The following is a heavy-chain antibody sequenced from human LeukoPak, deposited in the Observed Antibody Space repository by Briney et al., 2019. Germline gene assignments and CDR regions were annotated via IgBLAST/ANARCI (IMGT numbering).Heavy chain of an antibody. CDR1: EFTFSSYG. CDR2: IWYDGSKK. V-gene: IGHV3-33*01. D-gene: IGHD3-10*01. Sequence: GGSLRLSCAASEFTFSSYGMHWVRQATGKGLEWVAQIWYDGSKKYYADSVKGRFTISRDNAKNTLYLRMNSLRAEDTAVYYCARDKNYNQNSAIGGAFDIWGQGTMVTVSS. CDR3: ARDKNYNQNSAIGGAFDI. J-gene: IGHJ3*02.